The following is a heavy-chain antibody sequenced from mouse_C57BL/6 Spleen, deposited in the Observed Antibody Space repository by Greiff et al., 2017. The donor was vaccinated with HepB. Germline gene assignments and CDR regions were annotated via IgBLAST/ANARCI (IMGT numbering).Heavy chain of an antibody. CDR3: ARDYYGSSYTYAMDY. Sequence: VQLPQPGTELVKPGASVKLSCKASGYTFPSYWMHWVKQRPGQGLEWIGNINPSNGGTNYNEKFKSKATLTVDKSSSTAYMQLSSLTSEDSAVYYCARDYYGSSYTYAMDYWGQGTSVTVSS. D-gene: IGHD1-1*01. J-gene: IGHJ4*01. V-gene: IGHV1-53*01. CDR2: INPSNGGT. CDR1: GYTFPSYW.